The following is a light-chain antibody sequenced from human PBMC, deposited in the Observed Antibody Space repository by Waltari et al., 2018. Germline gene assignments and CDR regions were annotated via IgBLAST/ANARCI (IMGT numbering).Light chain of an antibody. CDR3: QKYDNSPHS. Sequence: VILTQFPDTLSLSPGERATLSCRARQSVSSDLAWYRQKPGQAPRLLIYGASTRAIGIPDRFSGSGSGTEFTLTISSLEPEDFAVYYCQKYDNSPHSFGQGTKVEIK. CDR2: GAS. J-gene: IGKJ2*03. V-gene: IGKV3-20*01. CDR1: QSVSSD.